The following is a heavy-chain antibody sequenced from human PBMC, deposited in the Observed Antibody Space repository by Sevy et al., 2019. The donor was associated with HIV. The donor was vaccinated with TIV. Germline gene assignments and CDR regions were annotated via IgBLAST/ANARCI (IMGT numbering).Heavy chain of an antibody. CDR1: GFTFSSYG. V-gene: IGHV3-23*01. CDR2: ISGSDGST. D-gene: IGHD5-12*01. Sequence: GGSLRLSCAASGFTFSSYGMSWVRQAPGKGLEWVSAISGSDGSTYYADSVKGRFTISRDNSKNTLYLQMNSLRAEDTAVYYCAKGIGYVDYFDYWGQGTLVTVSS. J-gene: IGHJ4*02. CDR3: AKGIGYVDYFDY.